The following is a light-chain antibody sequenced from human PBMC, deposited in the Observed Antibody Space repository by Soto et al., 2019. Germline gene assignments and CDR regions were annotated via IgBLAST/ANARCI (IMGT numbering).Light chain of an antibody. Sequence: VFTPAPGTLSLSPAALSMPSCSSTPRTSSSNLAWYQQKLGQAPRLLIYGASSRATGIPARFSGSGSGTDFTLTISRLEPEDFAVYYCQQYGSSLSTFGQGTQVDIK. CDR1: PRTSSSN. V-gene: IGKV3-20*01. CDR2: GAS. J-gene: IGKJ5*01. CDR3: QQYGSSLST.